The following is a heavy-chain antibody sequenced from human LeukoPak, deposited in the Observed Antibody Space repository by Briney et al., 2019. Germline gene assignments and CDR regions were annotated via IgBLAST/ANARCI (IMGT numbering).Heavy chain of an antibody. J-gene: IGHJ3*02. CDR2: ISSSSSSI. CDR1: GFTFSTYT. Sequence: GGSLRLSCAASGFTFSTYTLNWVRQAPGKGLEWVSCISSSSSSIYYADSVKGRFTISRDNAKNSVYRQMNSLRAEDTAVYYCAREAGEAFDIWGQGTMVTVSS. CDR3: AREAGEAFDI. V-gene: IGHV3-21*01. D-gene: IGHD3-10*01.